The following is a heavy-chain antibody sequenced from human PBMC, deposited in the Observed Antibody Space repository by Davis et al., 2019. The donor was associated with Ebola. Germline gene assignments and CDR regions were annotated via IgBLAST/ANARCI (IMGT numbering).Heavy chain of an antibody. V-gene: IGHV1-2*02. D-gene: IGHD2-2*01. CDR2: INPNSGGT. Sequence: ASVKVSCKASGYTFTGYYMHWVRQAPGQGLEWMGWINPNSGGTNYAQKFQGRVTMTRDTSISTAYMELSRLRADDTAVYYCARGGGYCSSTSCPAYGMDVWGQGTTVTVSS. J-gene: IGHJ6*02. CDR1: GYTFTGYY. CDR3: ARGGGYCSSTSCPAYGMDV.